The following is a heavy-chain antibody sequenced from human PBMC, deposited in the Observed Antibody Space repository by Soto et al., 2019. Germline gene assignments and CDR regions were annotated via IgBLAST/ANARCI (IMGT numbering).Heavy chain of an antibody. CDR2: ISWDGGST. Sequence: PGVSLRVWGAASGCKFVDYTVHWVRPDPGKGLEWVSLISWDGGSTYYADSVKGRFTISRDNSKNSLYLQMNSLRTEDTALYYCARGLSGYDSYYYYYGMDVWGQGTTVNVSS. CDR1: GCKFVDYT. CDR3: ARGLSGYDSYYYYYGMDV. V-gene: IGHV3-43*01. D-gene: IGHD5-12*01. J-gene: IGHJ6*02.